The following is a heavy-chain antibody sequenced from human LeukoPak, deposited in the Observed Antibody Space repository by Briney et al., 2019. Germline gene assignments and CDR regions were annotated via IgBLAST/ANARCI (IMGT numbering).Heavy chain of an antibody. Sequence: PGGSLRLSCAASGFTFRNYWMGWVRQAPGKGLEWVANTKPDGSAEYYADSVRGRFTTSRDNAKNTLYLQMNSLRAEDTAVYYCARDRRGYSGYVDYYYYMDVWGKGTTVTVSS. CDR3: ARDRRGYSGYVDYYYYMDV. CDR1: GFTFRNYW. J-gene: IGHJ6*03. CDR2: TKPDGSAE. V-gene: IGHV3-7*01. D-gene: IGHD5-12*01.